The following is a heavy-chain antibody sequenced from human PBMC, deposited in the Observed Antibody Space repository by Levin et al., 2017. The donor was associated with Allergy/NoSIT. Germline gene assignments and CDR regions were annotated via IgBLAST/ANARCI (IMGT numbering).Heavy chain of an antibody. CDR3: ARRTMVRGVIDY. J-gene: IGHJ4*02. CDR1: GFTFSSYW. V-gene: IGHV3-74*01. D-gene: IGHD3-10*01. CDR2: INSDGSST. Sequence: GGSLRLSCAASGFTFSSYWMHWVRQAPGKGLVWVSRINSDGSSTSYADSVKGRFTISRDNAKNTLYLQMNSLRAEDTAVYYCARRTMVRGVIDYWGQGTLVTVSS.